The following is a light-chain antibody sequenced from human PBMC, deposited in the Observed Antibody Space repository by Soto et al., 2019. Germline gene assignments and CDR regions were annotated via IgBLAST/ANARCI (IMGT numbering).Light chain of an antibody. V-gene: IGLV1-44*01. CDR3: AAWDDSLIGHLV. Sequence: QAVLTQPPSTSGTPGQRVTISCSGSGSNIGTNFVTWYQQLPGAAPKLLIHNDDQRPSGVPARFSGSKSGTSASLAISGLQSDDEAHYYCAAWDDSLIGHLVFGGGTQLTVL. CDR2: NDD. J-gene: IGLJ2*01. CDR1: GSNIGTNF.